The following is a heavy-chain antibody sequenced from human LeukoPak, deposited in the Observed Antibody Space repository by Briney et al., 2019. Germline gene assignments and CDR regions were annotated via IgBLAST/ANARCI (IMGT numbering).Heavy chain of an antibody. V-gene: IGHV3-30*02. CDR1: GFTFSSYG. CDR3: AKPAAWGIAARDGAFDI. D-gene: IGHD6-6*01. CDR2: IRYDGSNK. J-gene: IGHJ3*02. Sequence: PGGSLRLSCAASGFTFSSYGMHWVRQAPGKGLEWVAFIRYDGSNKYYADSVKGRFTISRDNSKNTLYLQMNSLRAEDTAVYYCAKPAAWGIAARDGAFDIWGQGTMVTVSS.